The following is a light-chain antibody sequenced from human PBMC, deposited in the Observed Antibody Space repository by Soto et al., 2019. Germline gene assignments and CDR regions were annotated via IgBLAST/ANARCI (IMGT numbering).Light chain of an antibody. CDR3: QQYNSYRA. V-gene: IGKV1-5*01. CDR1: QTISSW. J-gene: IGKJ1*01. CDR2: AAS. Sequence: DIQMTQSPSTLSVSVGYRITIACRASQTISSWLAWYQQKPGKVPKLLIYAASTLQTGVPSRFSGSGSGTEFTLTISSLQPDDFATYCCQQYNSYRAFGQGTKVDIK.